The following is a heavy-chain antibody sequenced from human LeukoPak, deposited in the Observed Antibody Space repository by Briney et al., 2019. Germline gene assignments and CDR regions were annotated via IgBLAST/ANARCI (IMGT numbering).Heavy chain of an antibody. D-gene: IGHD3-9*01. CDR1: GFTFDDYA. V-gene: IGHV3-9*01. Sequence: GGSRRLSCAASGFTFDDYAMHWVRHAPGEGLEWVSGISWNSASIGYADSVKGRFTISRDNAKNSLYLQMNSLRAEDTALYYCATQRSYDILTGYYPFDYWGQGTLVTVSS. CDR2: ISWNSASI. J-gene: IGHJ4*02. CDR3: ATQRSYDILTGYYPFDY.